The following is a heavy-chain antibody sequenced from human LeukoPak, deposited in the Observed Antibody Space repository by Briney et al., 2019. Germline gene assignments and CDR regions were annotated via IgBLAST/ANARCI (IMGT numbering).Heavy chain of an antibody. V-gene: IGHV3-53*01. CDR1: GFTVITND. J-gene: IGHJ4*02. D-gene: IGHD1-14*01. Sequence: GGSPRLSCAASGFTVITNDMTWVRQAQGKGLEWVSVLYSDGNTKYADTVQGRFTISRHNSKNTLYLEMNSLSPDDTAVYYCARGVEPLAANTLAYWGQGTLVTVSS. CDR2: LYSDGNT. CDR3: ARGVEPLAANTLAY.